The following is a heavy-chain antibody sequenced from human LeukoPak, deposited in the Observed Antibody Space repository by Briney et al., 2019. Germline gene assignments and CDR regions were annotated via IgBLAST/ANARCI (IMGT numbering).Heavy chain of an antibody. Sequence: ASVKVSCKASGGTFSSYATSWVRQAPGQGLEWMGGIIPVFGTANYAQKFQGRVTITADKSTSTAYMELSSLRSEDTAVYYCARGQGGYSYGYFVYWGQGTLVTVSS. J-gene: IGHJ4*02. D-gene: IGHD5-18*01. CDR1: GGTFSSYA. CDR3: ARGQGGYSYGYFVY. V-gene: IGHV1-69*06. CDR2: IIPVFGTA.